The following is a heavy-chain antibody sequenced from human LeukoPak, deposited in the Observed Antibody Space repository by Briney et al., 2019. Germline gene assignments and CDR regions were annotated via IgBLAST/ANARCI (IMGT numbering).Heavy chain of an antibody. J-gene: IGHJ4*02. CDR3: AKHWGTTVTYFDY. D-gene: IGHD4-11*01. Sequence: GGSLRLSCAASGFTFNSYAMSWVRQAPGKGLEWVSTISGSSFTTFDADSVKGRFTISRDNSKNTLYLQMSSLRAEDTAIYYCAKHWGTTVTYFDYWGQGALVTVSS. V-gene: IGHV3-23*01. CDR1: GFTFNSYA. CDR2: ISGSSFTT.